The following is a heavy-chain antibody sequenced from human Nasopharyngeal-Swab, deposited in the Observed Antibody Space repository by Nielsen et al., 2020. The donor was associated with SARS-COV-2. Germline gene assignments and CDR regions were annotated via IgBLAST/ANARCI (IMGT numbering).Heavy chain of an antibody. J-gene: IGHJ3*02. CDR2: ISSSSTI. D-gene: IGHD6-6*01. CDR3: ARDGYSSSWYAFDI. Sequence: GESLKISCAASGFTFSSYSMNWVRQAPGKGLEWVSYISSSSTIYYADSVKGRFTISRDNAKNSLYLLMNSLRDEDTAVYYCARDGYSSSWYAFDIWGQGTMVTVSS. V-gene: IGHV3-48*02. CDR1: GFTFSSYS.